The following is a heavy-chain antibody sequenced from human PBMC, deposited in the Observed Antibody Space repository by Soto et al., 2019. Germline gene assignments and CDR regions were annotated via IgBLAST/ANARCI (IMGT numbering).Heavy chain of an antibody. D-gene: IGHD6-19*01. CDR2: ISSSSSTI. CDR3: ARDRYGSSDY. Sequence: GSLRLSCAAPGLNFSSYSMNWVRQAPGKGLEWVSYISSSSSTIYYADSVKGRFTISRDNAKNSLYLQMNSLRDEDTAVYYCARDRYGSSDYWGQGTLVTVSS. J-gene: IGHJ4*02. CDR1: GLNFSSYS. V-gene: IGHV3-48*02.